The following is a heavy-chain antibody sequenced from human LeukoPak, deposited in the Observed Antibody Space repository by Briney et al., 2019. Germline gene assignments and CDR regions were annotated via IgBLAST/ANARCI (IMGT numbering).Heavy chain of an antibody. D-gene: IGHD6-19*01. CDR2: ISYDGSNK. J-gene: IGHJ4*02. CDR1: GFTFSSYG. CDR3: ATGEQWLVDY. Sequence: GGSLRLSCAASGFTFSSYGMHWVRQAPGKGLEWVAVISYDGSNKYYADSVKGRFTISRDNSKNTLYLQMNSLRAEDTAVYYCATGEQWLVDYWGQGTLVTVSS. V-gene: IGHV3-30*03.